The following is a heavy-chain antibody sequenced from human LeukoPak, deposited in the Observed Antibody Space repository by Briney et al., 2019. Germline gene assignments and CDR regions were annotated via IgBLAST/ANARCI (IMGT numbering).Heavy chain of an antibody. V-gene: IGHV3-49*04. CDR2: IRSKAYGGTT. CDR3: TRDVPFDY. Sequence: GGSLRLSCTASGFTFGDYAMSWVRQAPGKGLEWVGFIRSKAYGGTTEYAASVKGRFTISRDDSKSNAYLQMNSLKTEDTAVYYCTRDVPFDYWGQGTLVTVSS. CDR1: GFTFGDYA. J-gene: IGHJ4*02.